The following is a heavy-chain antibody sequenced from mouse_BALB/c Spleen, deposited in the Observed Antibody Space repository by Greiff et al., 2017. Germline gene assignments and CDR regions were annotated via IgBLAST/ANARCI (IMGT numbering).Heavy chain of an antibody. J-gene: IGHJ4*01. CDR3: AHYYGS. V-gene: IGHV14-3*02. CDR1: GFNIKDTY. D-gene: IGHD1-2*01. CDR2: IDPANGNT. Sequence: EVQLQESGAELVKPGASVKLSCTASGFNIKDTYMHWVKQRPEQGLEWIGRIDPANGNTKYDPKFQGKATITADTSSNTAYLQLSSLTSEDTAVYYCAHYYGSWGQGTSVTVSS.